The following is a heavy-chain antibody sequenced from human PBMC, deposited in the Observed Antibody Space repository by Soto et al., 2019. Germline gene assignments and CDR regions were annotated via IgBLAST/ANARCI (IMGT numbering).Heavy chain of an antibody. D-gene: IGHD3-10*01. CDR3: ARDEGYYYGSG. CDR1: GGSISSGYYY. CDR2: IYSSGKT. J-gene: IGHJ4*02. V-gene: IGHV4-30-4*01. Sequence: QVQLQESGPGLVKPSQTLSLTCTVSGGSISSGYYYWSWIRQPPGKGLEWIGYIYSSGKTYYNPSLKSRLIMSVDTSKNQFSLKLSSVTAADTAVYYCARDEGYYYGSGWGQGTLVTVSS.